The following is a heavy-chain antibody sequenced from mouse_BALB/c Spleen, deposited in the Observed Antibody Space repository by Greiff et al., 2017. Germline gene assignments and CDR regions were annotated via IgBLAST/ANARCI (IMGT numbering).Heavy chain of an antibody. CDR2: ISDGGSYT. CDR1: GFTFSDYY. CDR3: ARVRRDWYFDV. V-gene: IGHV5-4*02. Sequence: DVQLVESGGGLVKPGGSLKLSCAASGFTFSDYYMYWVRQTPEKRLEWVATISDGGSYTYYPDSVKGRFTISRDNAKNNLYLQMSSLKSEDTAMYYCARVRRDWYFDVWGAGTTVTVSS. J-gene: IGHJ1*01.